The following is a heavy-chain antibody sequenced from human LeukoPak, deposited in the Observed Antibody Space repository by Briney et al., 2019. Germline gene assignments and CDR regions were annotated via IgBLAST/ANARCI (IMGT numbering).Heavy chain of an antibody. J-gene: IGHJ4*02. CDR2: IYYSGST. D-gene: IGHD5-18*01. CDR1: GGSISSYY. V-gene: IGHV4-59*08. CDR3: ARHVQDTAMVTPLYYFDY. Sequence: PSETLSLTCTVSGGSISSYYWSWIRQPPGKGLEWIGYIYYSGSTNYNPSLKSRVTISVDTSKNQFFLKLSSVTAADTAVYYCARHVQDTAMVTPLYYFDYWGQGTLVTVSS.